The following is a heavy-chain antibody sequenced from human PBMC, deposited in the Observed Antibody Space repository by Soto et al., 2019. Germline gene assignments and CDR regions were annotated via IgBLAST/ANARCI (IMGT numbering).Heavy chain of an antibody. V-gene: IGHV3-30*03. D-gene: IGHD6-13*01. CDR2: ISYDGSNK. Sequence: PGGSLRLSCAASGFTFSSYGMHWVRQAPGKGLEWVAVISYDGSNKYYADSVKGRFTISRDNSKNTLYLQMNSLRAEDTAVYYCVSGAWGWIAAAGKAAFDIRGQATMVTVS. J-gene: IGHJ3*02. CDR1: GFTFSSYG. CDR3: VSGAWGWIAAAGKAAFDI.